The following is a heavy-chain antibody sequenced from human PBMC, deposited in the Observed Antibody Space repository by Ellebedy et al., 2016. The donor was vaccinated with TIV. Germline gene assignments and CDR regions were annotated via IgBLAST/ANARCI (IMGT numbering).Heavy chain of an antibody. CDR3: TRGYMTPFY. CDR1: GFNFGDYA. Sequence: GESLKISCTASGFNFGDYAMSWFRQAPGKGLEWVGFIRSKAERWATEDAASVKGRFTMSRDDSKSTAYLQMNSLKTEDTAVYFCTRGYMTPFYWGQGTLVTVSS. CDR2: IRSKAERWAT. J-gene: IGHJ4*02. V-gene: IGHV3-49*03. D-gene: IGHD5-24*01.